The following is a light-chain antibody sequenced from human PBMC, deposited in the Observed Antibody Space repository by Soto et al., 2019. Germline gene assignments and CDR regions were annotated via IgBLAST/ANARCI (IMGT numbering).Light chain of an antibody. V-gene: IGLV2-23*02. Sequence: QSVLTQPASVSGSPGQSITISCTGTSRDVGSYNFVSWYQQHPAKAPRLMIYEVNKRPSGVSNRFSGSKSGNTASLTISGLQADDEANYYCCSYAGSSSVAFGGGTKLTVL. CDR3: CSYAGSSSVA. J-gene: IGLJ2*01. CDR1: SRDVGSYNF. CDR2: EVN.